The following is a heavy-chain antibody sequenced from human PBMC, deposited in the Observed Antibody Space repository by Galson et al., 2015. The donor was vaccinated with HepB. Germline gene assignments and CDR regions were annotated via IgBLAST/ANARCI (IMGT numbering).Heavy chain of an antibody. D-gene: IGHD6-13*01. CDR2: ISYDGSNK. CDR3: ARGSSYFDY. Sequence: SLRLSCAASGFTFSSYAMHWVRQAPGKGLEWVAVISYDGSNKYYADSVKGRFTISRDDSKNTLYLQMNSLRAEDTAVYYGARGSSYFDYWGQGTLVTVSS. J-gene: IGHJ4*02. CDR1: GFTFSSYA. V-gene: IGHV3-30-3*01.